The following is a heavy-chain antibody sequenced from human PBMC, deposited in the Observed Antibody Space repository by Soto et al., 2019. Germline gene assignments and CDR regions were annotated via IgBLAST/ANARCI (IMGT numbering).Heavy chain of an antibody. D-gene: IGHD6-13*01. Sequence: PSETLSLTCTVSGGSISSYYWSWIRQPPGKGLEWIGYIYYSGSTNYNPSLKSRVTISVDTSKNQFSLKLSSVTAADTAVYYCARDSASGYSSSWYWGGDNWFDPWGQGTLVTV. CDR1: GGSISSYY. J-gene: IGHJ5*02. V-gene: IGHV4-59*01. CDR3: ARDSASGYSSSWYWGGDNWFDP. CDR2: IYYSGST.